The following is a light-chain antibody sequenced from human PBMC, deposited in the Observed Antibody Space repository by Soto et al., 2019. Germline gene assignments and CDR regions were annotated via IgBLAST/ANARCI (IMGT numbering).Light chain of an antibody. CDR2: TTS. Sequence: DIQMTQSPSTLSATVGDRATITCRASQSISSWLAWYQQKPGKAPKLLIYTTSSLHSGVPSRFSGSGSGTDFTLTISSLQPEDFATYYCQQSYSTPITFGQGRLLEV. J-gene: IGKJ5*01. CDR1: QSISSW. V-gene: IGKV1-39*01. CDR3: QQSYSTPIT.